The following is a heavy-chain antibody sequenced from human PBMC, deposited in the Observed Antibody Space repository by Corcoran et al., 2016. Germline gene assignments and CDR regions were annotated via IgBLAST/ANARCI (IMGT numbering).Heavy chain of an antibody. CDR1: GGSISSSSYY. Sequence: QLQLQESGPGLVKPSETLSLTCTVSGGSISSSSYYWGWIRQPPGKGLEWIGSIYYSGSTYYNPSLKSRVTRSVDTSKNQFSLKRSSVTAADTAVYYCGRFGGHAFDIWGQGTMVTVSS. D-gene: IGHD3-10*01. CDR2: IYYSGST. V-gene: IGHV4-39*07. J-gene: IGHJ3*02. CDR3: GRFGGHAFDI.